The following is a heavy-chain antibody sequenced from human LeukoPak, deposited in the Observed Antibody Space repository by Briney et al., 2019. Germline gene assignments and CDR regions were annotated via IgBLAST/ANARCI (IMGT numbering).Heavy chain of an antibody. CDR1: GYTFTSYD. CDR2: INGNSGDT. D-gene: IGHD3-3*01. V-gene: IGHV1-2*02. CDR3: ARVQTTGLLEWLY. Sequence: ASVKVSCKASGYTFTSYDINWVRQATGQGLEWMGWINGNSGDTKYAQKFQGRVTMTRDTSISTAYMELSRLRSDDTAIYYCARVQTTGLLEWLYWGQGALVTVSS. J-gene: IGHJ4*02.